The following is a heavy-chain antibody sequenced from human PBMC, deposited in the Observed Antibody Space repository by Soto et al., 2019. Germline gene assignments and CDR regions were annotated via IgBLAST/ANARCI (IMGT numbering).Heavy chain of an antibody. CDR2: IMPIFRTP. CDR3: ARDNDRPQLGGNYYYILDV. V-gene: IGHV1-69*12. CDR1: GGTFRNSA. J-gene: IGHJ6*02. D-gene: IGHD1-1*01. Sequence: QVQLEQSGAEVKKPGSSVKLSCKASGGTFRNSAISWVRQAPGQGLEWMGGIMPIFRTPDYAQQFQGRVTITADESTNTAYMELSGLRSDDTAVYYCARDNDRPQLGGNYYYILDVWGHGTTVTVSS.